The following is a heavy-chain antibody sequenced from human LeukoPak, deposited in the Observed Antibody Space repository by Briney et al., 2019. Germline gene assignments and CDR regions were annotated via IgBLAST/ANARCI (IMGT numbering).Heavy chain of an antibody. D-gene: IGHD3-22*01. V-gene: IGHV1-69*13. CDR1: GGTFSSYA. CDR2: IIPIFGTA. CDR3: ASPTTRAGSSGYYYDY. J-gene: IGHJ4*02. Sequence: SVTVSCKASGGTFSSYAISWVRQAPGQGLEWMGGIIPIFGTANYAQKFQGRVTITADESTSTAYMELSSLRSEDTAVYYCASPTTRAGSSGYYYDYWGQGTLVTVSS.